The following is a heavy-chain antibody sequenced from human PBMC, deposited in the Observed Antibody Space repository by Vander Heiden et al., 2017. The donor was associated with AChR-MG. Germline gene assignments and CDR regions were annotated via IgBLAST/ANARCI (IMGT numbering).Heavy chain of an antibody. J-gene: IGHJ4*02. V-gene: IGHV3-30*18. CDR1: GFTFGTYG. Sequence: QVQLVESGGGVVQPGRSLRLSCAAPGFTFGTYGMHWVRQAPGKGLEWVAVISYDGSNKYYADSVKGRFTISRDNSKNTLYLQMNSLRAEDTAVYYCAKDGNFWSGYYEGYYADYWGQGTLVTVSS. D-gene: IGHD3-3*01. CDR3: AKDGNFWSGYYEGYYADY. CDR2: ISYDGSNK.